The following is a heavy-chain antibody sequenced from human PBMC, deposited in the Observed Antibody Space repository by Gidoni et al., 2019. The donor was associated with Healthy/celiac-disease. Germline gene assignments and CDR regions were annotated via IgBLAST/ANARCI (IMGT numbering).Heavy chain of an antibody. Sequence: EVQLVQSGAEVKKPGESLKLSCKGSGYSFTSYWIGWVRQMPGKGLEWMGSIYPGDSDTRYSPSSQGQVTISADKSISTAYLQWSSLKASDTAMYYCAAGYSSGWVQGAFDIWGQGTMVTVSA. J-gene: IGHJ3*02. CDR2: IYPGDSDT. D-gene: IGHD6-19*01. CDR1: GYSFTSYW. CDR3: AAGYSSGWVQGAFDI. V-gene: IGHV5-51*01.